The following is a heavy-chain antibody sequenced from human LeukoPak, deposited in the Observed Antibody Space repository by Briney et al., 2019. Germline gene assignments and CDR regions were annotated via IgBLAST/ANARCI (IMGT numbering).Heavy chain of an antibody. CDR2: IYYSGST. J-gene: IGHJ4*02. CDR3: ARDTYYYGSGSYYTPPYYFDY. Sequence: SETLSLTCTVSGGSISSSSYYWGWIRQPPGKGLEWIGSIYYSGSTYYNPSLKSRVTISVDTSKNQFPLKLSSVTAADTAVYYCARDTYYYGSGSYYTPPYYFDYWGQGTLVTVSS. D-gene: IGHD3-10*01. V-gene: IGHV4-39*06. CDR1: GGSISSSSYY.